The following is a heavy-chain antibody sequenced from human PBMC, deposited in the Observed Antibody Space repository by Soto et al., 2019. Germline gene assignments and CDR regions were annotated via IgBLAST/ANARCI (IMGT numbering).Heavy chain of an antibody. CDR3: TMFRIAAAGFFYY. D-gene: IGHD6-13*01. Sequence: PGVYLRLSCAASGFPFLSYAMSWVRQAPGTGLEWVSAISGSGGSTYYADSVKGRFTISRDNSKNTLYLQMNSLRAEDTAVYYCTMFRIAAAGFFYYCGQISMVTVPS. J-gene: IGHJ4*02. CDR2: ISGSGGST. CDR1: GFPFLSYA. V-gene: IGHV3-23*01.